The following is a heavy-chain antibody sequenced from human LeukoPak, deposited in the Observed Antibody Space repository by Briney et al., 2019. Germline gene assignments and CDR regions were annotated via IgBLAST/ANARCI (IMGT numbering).Heavy chain of an antibody. CDR1: GGSFSGYY. V-gene: IGHV4-34*01. D-gene: IGHD6-19*01. CDR2: INHSGST. CDR3: ARGRLDYSGGWYYYYYDMDV. Sequence: SETLSLTCAVYGGSFSGYYWSWIRQPPGKGLEWIGEINHSGSTNYNPSLKSRVTISVGTSKNQFSLKLSSVTAADTAVYYCARGRLDYSGGWYYYYYDMDVWGQGTTVTVPS. J-gene: IGHJ6*02.